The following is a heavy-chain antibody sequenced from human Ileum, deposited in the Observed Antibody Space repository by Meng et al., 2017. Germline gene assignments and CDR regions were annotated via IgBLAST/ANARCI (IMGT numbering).Heavy chain of an antibody. Sequence: GSLRLSCTVSGYSISSGYCWGWIRQPPGKGLEWIGSYYYKGNTYYNSSLQSRLSISVDTSKNQFSLKLSSVTAADTAVYYCARSLTVNRGGASHYWGQGTLVTVSS. CDR2: YYYKGNT. J-gene: IGHJ4*02. D-gene: IGHD3-10*01. V-gene: IGHV4-38-2*02. CDR3: ARSLTVNRGGASHY. CDR1: GYSISSGYC.